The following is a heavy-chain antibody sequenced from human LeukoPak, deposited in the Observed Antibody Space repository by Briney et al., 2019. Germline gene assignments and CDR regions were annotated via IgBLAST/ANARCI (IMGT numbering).Heavy chain of an antibody. CDR2: ISSSSSTI. D-gene: IGHD5-18*01. V-gene: IGHV3-11*01. CDR3: AKDRHSYGYGDNIDN. J-gene: IGHJ4*02. CDR1: GFTFSDHY. Sequence: GGSLRLSCAASGFTFSDHYMDWVRQAPGKGLEWVSYISSSSSTIYYADSVKGRFTISRDNAKNSLYLQMNSLRAEDTAVYFCAKDRHSYGYGDNIDNWGQGTLVTVSS.